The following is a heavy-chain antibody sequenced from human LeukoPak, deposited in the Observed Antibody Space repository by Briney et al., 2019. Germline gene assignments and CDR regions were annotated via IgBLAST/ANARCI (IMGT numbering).Heavy chain of an antibody. V-gene: IGHV5-51*01. J-gene: IGHJ5*02. D-gene: IGHD2-15*01. Sequence: GESLKISCKASGYRFTNFWIGWVRQMPGKGLEWMGFIYPGDSDTRYSPSFQGQVTISADKSISTAYLQWSSLKASDSGMYYCVRGGNCSGGSCYGWFDPWGQGTLVTVSS. CDR2: IYPGDSDT. CDR3: VRGGNCSGGSCYGWFDP. CDR1: GYRFTNFW.